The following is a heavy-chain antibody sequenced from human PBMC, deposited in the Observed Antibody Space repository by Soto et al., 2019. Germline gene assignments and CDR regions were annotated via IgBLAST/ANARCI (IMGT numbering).Heavy chain of an antibody. CDR1: GDSVSSNSAA. V-gene: IGHV6-1*01. Sequence: PSQTLSLTCAISGDSVSSNSAAWNWIRQSPSRGLEWLGRTYYRSKWYNDYAVSVKSRITINPDTPKNQFSLQLNSLTPEDTAVYSCARALGGDLVLDAFDIWGQGTMVTVSS. D-gene: IGHD3-3*01. CDR3: ARALGGDLVLDAFDI. CDR2: TYYRSKWYN. J-gene: IGHJ3*02.